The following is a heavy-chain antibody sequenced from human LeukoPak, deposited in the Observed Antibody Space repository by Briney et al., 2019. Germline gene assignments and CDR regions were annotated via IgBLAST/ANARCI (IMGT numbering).Heavy chain of an antibody. CDR2: ISSGDNTI. Sequence: GGSLRLSCVASQFSFSNNWMSWIRQAPGKGLEWVSYISSGDNTIYYADSVKGRFTMSRDNAKNSLYLQMNSLRAEDTAVYYCARVMGNYATDYWGQGTLVTVSS. CDR3: ARVMGNYATDY. D-gene: IGHD1-7*01. V-gene: IGHV3-11*04. CDR1: QFSFSNNW. J-gene: IGHJ4*02.